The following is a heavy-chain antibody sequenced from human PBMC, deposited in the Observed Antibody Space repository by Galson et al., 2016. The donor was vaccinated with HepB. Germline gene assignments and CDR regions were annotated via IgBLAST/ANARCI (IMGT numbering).Heavy chain of an antibody. J-gene: IGHJ6*02. CDR3: ARSTGQLAARPDYYYHGMDG. CDR1: GFMFSSYW. CDR2: INTDGKST. V-gene: IGHV3-74*01. D-gene: IGHD6-6*01. Sequence: SLRLSCAASGFMFSSYWMHWVRRAPGKGLVWVSRINTDGKSTSYADSVKGRVTISRDNAKNTLYLQMISLRAEDTAVYYCARSTGQLAARPDYYYHGMDGWGQGTTVTVSS.